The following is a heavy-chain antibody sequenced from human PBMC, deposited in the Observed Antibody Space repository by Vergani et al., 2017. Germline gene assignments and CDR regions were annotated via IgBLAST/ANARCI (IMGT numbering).Heavy chain of an antibody. CDR3: ARFCSSASCYRDY. J-gene: IGHJ4*02. Sequence: QVQLQQWGAGLLNSSETLSLTCAVYGESFSGYYWSWIRQPPGKGLEWIGEINHSGSTNYNPSLKSRVTMSVDASKNQFSLKLTSVTAADTAVYYCARFCSSASCYRDYWGQGTLVTVSS. V-gene: IGHV4-34*01. CDR1: GESFSGYY. D-gene: IGHD2-2*01. CDR2: INHSGST.